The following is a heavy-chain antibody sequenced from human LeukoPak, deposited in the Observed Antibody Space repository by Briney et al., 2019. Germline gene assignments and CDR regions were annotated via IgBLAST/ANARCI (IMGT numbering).Heavy chain of an antibody. Sequence: PSETLSLTCAVSGGSISSSNWWSWVRQPPGKGLEWIGEIYHSGSTNYNPSLKSRVTISVDKSKNQFSLKLSSVTAADTAVYYCATIGWGGVAAAGTFDYWGQGTLVTVSS. J-gene: IGHJ4*02. CDR1: GGSISSSNW. D-gene: IGHD6-13*01. V-gene: IGHV4-4*02. CDR2: IYHSGST. CDR3: ATIGWGGVAAAGTFDY.